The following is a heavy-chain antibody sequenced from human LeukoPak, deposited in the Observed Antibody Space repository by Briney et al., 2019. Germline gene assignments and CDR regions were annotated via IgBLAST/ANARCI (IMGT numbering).Heavy chain of an antibody. V-gene: IGHV1-24*01. J-gene: IGHJ4*02. CDR2: FDPEDGET. D-gene: IGHD3-22*01. CDR1: GYTLTELS. CDR3: ATSNYYDSSGYPKFDY. Sequence: ASVKVSCKVSGYTLTELSMHWVRQAPGKGLEWMGGFDPEDGETIYAQKFQGRVTMTEDTSTDTAYMELNSLRSEDTAVYYCATSNYYDSSGYPKFDYWGQGTLVTVSS.